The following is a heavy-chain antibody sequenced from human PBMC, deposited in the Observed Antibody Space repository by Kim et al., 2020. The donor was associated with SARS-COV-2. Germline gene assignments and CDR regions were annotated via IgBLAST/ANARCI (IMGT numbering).Heavy chain of an antibody. CDR3: ARDRYVGMTKNYYYYYGMDV. Sequence: GGSLRLSCAASGFTFSSYWTSWVRQAPGKGLEWVANIKEDGSEKYYVDSVKGRFTISRDNAKNSLYLQMNSLRAEDTAVYYCARDRYVGMTKNYYYYYGMDVWGQGTTVTVSS. CDR2: IKEDGSEK. CDR1: GFTFSSYW. V-gene: IGHV3-7*03. J-gene: IGHJ6*02. D-gene: IGHD1-26*01.